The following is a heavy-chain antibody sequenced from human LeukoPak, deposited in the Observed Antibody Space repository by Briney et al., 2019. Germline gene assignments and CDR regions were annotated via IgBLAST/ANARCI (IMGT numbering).Heavy chain of an antibody. CDR1: GFTVSSNY. D-gene: IGHD1-14*01. J-gene: IGHJ4*02. V-gene: IGHV3-66*04. Sequence: PGGSLRLSCAASGFTVSSNYMSWVRQAPGKGLEWVSVIYSGGSTYYADSVKGRFTISRDNSKNTLYLQMNSLRAEDTAVYYCASQLTGPTHDYWGQGTLVTVSS. CDR2: IYSGGST. CDR3: ASQLTGPTHDY.